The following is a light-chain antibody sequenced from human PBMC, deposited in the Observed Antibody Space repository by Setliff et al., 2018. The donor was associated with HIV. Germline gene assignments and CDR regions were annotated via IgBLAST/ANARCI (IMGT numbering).Light chain of an antibody. CDR2: EVS. V-gene: IGLV2-14*01. CDR3: SSYTSSSPLYV. CDR1: GSDVGGYNY. Sequence: QSVLTQPASVSGSPGQSITISCTGTGSDVGGYNYVSWYQRHPGKAPKLMIYEVSNRPSGVSDRFSGSKSGNTASLTISGLQTEDEADYFCSSYTSSSPLYVFGTGTKVTVL. J-gene: IGLJ1*01.